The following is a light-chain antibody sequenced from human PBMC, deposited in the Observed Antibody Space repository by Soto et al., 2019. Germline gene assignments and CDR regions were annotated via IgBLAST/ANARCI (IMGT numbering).Light chain of an antibody. CDR3: QQYYSYPIT. J-gene: IGKJ1*01. V-gene: IGKV1D-16*01. CDR2: AAS. Sequence: DIQMNQSPSTLSASVGDRVTITCRASQGISSWLAWYQQKPGKAPKLLIYAASTLQSGVPSRFSGSGSGTDFTLTISCLQSEDFATYYCQQYYSYPITFGQGTKVDIK. CDR1: QGISSW.